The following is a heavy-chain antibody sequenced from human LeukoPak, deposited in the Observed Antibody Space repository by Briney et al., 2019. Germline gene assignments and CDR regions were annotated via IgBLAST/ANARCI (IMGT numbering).Heavy chain of an antibody. CDR2: IGSSGNAI. J-gene: IGHJ4*02. V-gene: IGHV3-48*03. Sequence: GGSLRLSCAASGFTFSNYEMNWVRQAPGKGLEWVAYIGSSGNAIYYEDSVKGRFTISRDNAKNSLYLQMNSLRAEDTAVYYCARSGINFFDYWGQGALVTVSS. CDR3: ARSGINFFDY. CDR1: GFTFSNYE. D-gene: IGHD1-26*01.